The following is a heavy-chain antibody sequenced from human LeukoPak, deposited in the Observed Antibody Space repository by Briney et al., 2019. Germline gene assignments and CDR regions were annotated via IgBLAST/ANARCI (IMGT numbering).Heavy chain of an antibody. CDR2: TYYRSKWYN. V-gene: IGHV6-1*01. J-gene: IGHJ4*02. CDR3: VRELIHRGGSYPDY. D-gene: IGHD1-26*01. CDR1: GDSVSSNSAA. Sequence: SQTLSLTCAISGDSVSSNSAAWTWIRQSPSRGLQWPGRTYYRSKWYNDYAVSVKSRITINPDTSKNQFSLQLNSVTPEDTAVYFCVRELIHRGGSYPDYWGQGTLVTVSS.